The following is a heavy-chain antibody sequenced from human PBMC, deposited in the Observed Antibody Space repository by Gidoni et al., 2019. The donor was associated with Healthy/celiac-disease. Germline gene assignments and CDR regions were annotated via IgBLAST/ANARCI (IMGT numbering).Heavy chain of an antibody. Sequence: QVQLVESGGGVVQPGRSLRLSCAASGFTFSSYGMHWVRQAPGKGREGVAVRWDDGSNKYYADSVKGRFTSSRDNSKNTLYLQRNSLRAEDTAVYYCARDAFEYSSSSPYFDYWGQGTLVTVSS. CDR3: ARDAFEYSSSSPYFDY. CDR1: GFTFSSYG. J-gene: IGHJ4*02. V-gene: IGHV3-33*01. D-gene: IGHD6-6*01. CDR2: RWDDGSNK.